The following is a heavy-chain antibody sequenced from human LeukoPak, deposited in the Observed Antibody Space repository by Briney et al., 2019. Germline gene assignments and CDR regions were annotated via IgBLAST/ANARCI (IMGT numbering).Heavy chain of an antibody. CDR2: INHSGST. CDR1: GGSFSDYY. V-gene: IGHV4-34*01. J-gene: IGHJ4*02. CDR3: ARGTRRRHQCLDY. D-gene: IGHD2-15*01. Sequence: SETLSLTCAVYGGSFSDYYWSWIRQPPGKGLEWIGEINHSGSTNYNPSLKSRVTISVDTSKNQFSLKLSSVTAADTAVYYCARGTRRRHQCLDYWGQGTLVTVSS.